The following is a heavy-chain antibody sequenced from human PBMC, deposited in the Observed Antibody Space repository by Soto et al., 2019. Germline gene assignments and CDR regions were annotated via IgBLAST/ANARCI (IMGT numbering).Heavy chain of an antibody. CDR1: GFMFETFY. J-gene: IGHJ4*02. V-gene: IGHV3-30-3*02. CDR3: AKQTAGYYDPTRFPFDK. D-gene: IGHD3-22*01. CDR2: ISSDGRNK. Sequence: QVVVVESGGGVVQPGRSLTLSCAASGFMFETFYMHWVRQAPGKGLQWVAVISSDGRNKYYAESVKGRFSISRDNSKNTLYLQLNSLIPQDTAVYYCAKQTAGYYDPTRFPFDKWGQGTLVTASS.